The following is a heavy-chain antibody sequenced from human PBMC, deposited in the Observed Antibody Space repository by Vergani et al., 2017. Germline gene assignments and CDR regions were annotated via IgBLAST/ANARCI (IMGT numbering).Heavy chain of an antibody. J-gene: IGHJ3*02. CDR3: ARGLVDCSGGSCYEGVGAFDI. CDR2: IYSGGST. CDR1: GFTVSSNY. D-gene: IGHD2-15*01. V-gene: IGHV3-66*02. Sequence: EVQLVESGGGLVQPGGSLRLSCAVSGFTVSSNYMSWVRQAPGKGLEWVSVIYSGGSTYYAESVKGRFTISRDNSKNTLYLQMNSPRAEDTAVYYCARGLVDCSGGSCYEGVGAFDIWGQGTMVTVSS.